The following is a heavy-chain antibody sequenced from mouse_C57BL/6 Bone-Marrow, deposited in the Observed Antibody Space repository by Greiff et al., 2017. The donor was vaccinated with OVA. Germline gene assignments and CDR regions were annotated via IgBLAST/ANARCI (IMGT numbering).Heavy chain of an antibody. CDR2: SRNKANDYTT. CDR3: ARDGGYDVLMDY. D-gene: IGHD2-2*01. V-gene: IGHV7-1*01. CDR1: GFTFSDFY. Sequence: EVQRVESGGGLVQSGRSLRLSCAPSGFTFSDFYMEWVRQAPGKGLEWIAASRNKANDYTTEYSASVKGRFIVSRDTSQSILYLQMNALRAEDTAIYYCARDGGYDVLMDYWGQGTSVTVSS. J-gene: IGHJ4*01.